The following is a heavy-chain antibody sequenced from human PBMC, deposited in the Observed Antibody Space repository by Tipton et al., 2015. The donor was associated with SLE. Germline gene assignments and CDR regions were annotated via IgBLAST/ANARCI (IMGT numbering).Heavy chain of an antibody. D-gene: IGHD5-18*01. V-gene: IGHV4-34*01. CDR3: ARAPRGYNYGVRVSYFDL. Sequence: TLSLTCAVYGGSFSDYYWSWIRQPPGKGLEWIGEINHSGSTNYNPSLKSRVTISVDTSKNQFSLKLSSVTAADTAVYYCARAPRGYNYGVRVSYFDLWGRGTLVTVSS. CDR1: GGSFSDYY. J-gene: IGHJ2*01. CDR2: INHSGST.